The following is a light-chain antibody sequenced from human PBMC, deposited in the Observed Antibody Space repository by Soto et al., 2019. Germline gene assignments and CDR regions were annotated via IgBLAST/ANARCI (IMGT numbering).Light chain of an antibody. J-gene: IGKJ2*01. CDR1: QSVLYSSNNKNY. CDR3: QQYYSTPHT. CDR2: WAS. Sequence: DIVMTQSPDSLAVSLGERATINCKSSQSVLYSSNNKNYLAWYQQKPGQPPKLLIDWASTRESGVPDRFSGSGSGTDFTLTINSLQAEDVAVYYCQQYYSTPHTFGQGTNLEIK. V-gene: IGKV4-1*01.